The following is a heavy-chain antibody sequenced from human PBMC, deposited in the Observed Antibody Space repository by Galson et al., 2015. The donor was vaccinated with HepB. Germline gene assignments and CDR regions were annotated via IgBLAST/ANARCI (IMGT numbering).Heavy chain of an antibody. V-gene: IGHV3-15*01. CDR2: IKSKTDGGTT. D-gene: IGHD6-13*01. CDR1: GFTFSNAW. Sequence: SLRLSCAASGFTFSNAWMSWVRQAPGKGLEWVGRIKSKTDGGTTDYAAPVKGRFTISRDDSKNTLYLQMNSLKTDDTAVYYCTTLSIAAARDFDYWGQGTLVTVSS. CDR3: TTLSIAAARDFDY. J-gene: IGHJ4*02.